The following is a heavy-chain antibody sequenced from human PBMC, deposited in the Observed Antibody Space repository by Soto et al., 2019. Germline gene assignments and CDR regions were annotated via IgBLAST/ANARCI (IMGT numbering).Heavy chain of an antibody. J-gene: IGHJ5*02. CDR2: IYPGDSDT. CDR1: GYSITSYC. V-gene: IGHV5-51*01. D-gene: IGHD7-27*01. Sequence: GESLKISCNGSGYSITSYCIGLVLQMPGKGLEWMGIIYPGDSDTRYSPSFQGQVTISADKSISTAYLQWSSLKASDTAMYYCARVLANLANWFDPWGQGTLVTVSS. CDR3: ARVLANLANWFDP.